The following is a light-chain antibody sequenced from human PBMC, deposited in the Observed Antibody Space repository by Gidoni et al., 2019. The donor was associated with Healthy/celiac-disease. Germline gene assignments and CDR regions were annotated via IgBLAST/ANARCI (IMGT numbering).Light chain of an antibody. V-gene: IGKV3-20*01. CDR1: QSVSSSY. Sequence: MEFTQSPCTLSLSPGERATLSCRASQSVSSSYIAWSKQKPGQAPRLLIYGASSRATGIPDRFSGSGSGTDFTLTISRLEPEDFAVYYCQQYGSSPPITFGQGTRLEIK. CDR3: QQYGSSPPIT. CDR2: GAS. J-gene: IGKJ5*01.